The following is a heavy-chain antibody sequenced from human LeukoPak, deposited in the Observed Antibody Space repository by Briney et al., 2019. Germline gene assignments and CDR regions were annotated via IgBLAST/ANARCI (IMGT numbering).Heavy chain of an antibody. CDR2: IYWDDDK. CDR1: GFSLSTSGVG. D-gene: IGHD2-2*01. J-gene: IGHJ4*02. Sequence: SGPTLVKPTQTLTLTCTFSGFSLSTSGVGVGWIRQPPGKALEWLAIIYWDDDKRYSPSLKSRLFITKDTSKNRVVLIMTDMDPVDTATYYCARIYRYCSTTSCYVPDYWGQGTLVTVSS. V-gene: IGHV2-5*02. CDR3: ARIYRYCSTTSCYVPDY.